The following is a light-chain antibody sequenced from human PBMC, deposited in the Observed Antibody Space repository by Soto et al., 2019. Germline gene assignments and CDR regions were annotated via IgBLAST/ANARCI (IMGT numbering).Light chain of an antibody. CDR3: QQHGSSPPRT. CDR2: GAS. CDR1: QSVSNDF. J-gene: IGKJ1*01. V-gene: IGKV3-20*01. Sequence: EIVLPQSPGILSLSPGARATLSGRARQSVSNDFLAWYQQKPGQAPRLLIYGASTRATDVPDRFSGSGSGADFTLSISRLEPEDFAVYYCQQHGSSPPRTFGKGTKVDIK.